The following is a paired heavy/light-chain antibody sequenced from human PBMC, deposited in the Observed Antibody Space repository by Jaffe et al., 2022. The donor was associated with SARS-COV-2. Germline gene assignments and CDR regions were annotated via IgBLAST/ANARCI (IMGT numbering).Light chain of an antibody. CDR3: QHYDTSSWT. CDR1: QSVSSSY. J-gene: IGKJ1*01. Sequence: IVVTQSPGTLSLSPGERATLSCRASQSVSSSYLAWYQQKPGQAPRLVIYGASSRATGIPDRFSGSGSGTEFTLTISRLEPEDFAVYYCQHYDTSSWTFGQGTKVEIK. V-gene: IGKV3-20*01. CDR2: GAS.
Heavy chain of an antibody. J-gene: IGHJ4*02. CDR2: ITDSGLST. V-gene: IGHV3-23*01. CDR3: AKRVDYSSSSSYFDY. CDR1: GFTFSNYG. D-gene: IGHD6-6*01. Sequence: EVRLLESGGGLVQPGGSLRLSCAASGFTFSNYGMNWVRQAPGKGLEWVSSITDSGLSTYYAASVGGRFSVSRDNSKNTLYLQMNSLRAEDTALYYCAKRVDYSSSSSYFDYWGLGTLVTVSS.